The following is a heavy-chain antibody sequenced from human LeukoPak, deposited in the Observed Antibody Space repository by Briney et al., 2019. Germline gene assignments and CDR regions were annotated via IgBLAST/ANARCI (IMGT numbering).Heavy chain of an antibody. D-gene: IGHD2-2*01. CDR1: GFTFSDYY. CDR3: ARVSPHCSSTSCYDDY. CDR2: ISNRSSYT. V-gene: IGHV3-11*05. Sequence: KPRGSLRLSCAASGFTFSDYYMSWIPQAPGKGREGVSYISNRSSYTNYADSVKGRFTISRDNAKNSLYLQMNSLRAEDTAVYYCARVSPHCSSTSCYDDYWGQGTLVTVSS. J-gene: IGHJ4*02.